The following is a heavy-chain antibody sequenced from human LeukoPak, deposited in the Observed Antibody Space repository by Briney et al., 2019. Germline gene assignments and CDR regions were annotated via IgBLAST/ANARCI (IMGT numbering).Heavy chain of an antibody. D-gene: IGHD2-2*01. CDR1: GGTFSSYA. CDR3: ARAAMKRGSTYYFGMDV. J-gene: IGHJ6*02. V-gene: IGHV1-69*13. CDR2: IIPIFGTA. Sequence: SVKVSCKASGGTFSSYAISWVRQAPGQGLEWMGGIIPIFGTANYAQKFQGRVTITADESTSTAYMELSSLRSEGTAVYYCARAAMKRGSTYYFGMDVWGQGTTVTVSS.